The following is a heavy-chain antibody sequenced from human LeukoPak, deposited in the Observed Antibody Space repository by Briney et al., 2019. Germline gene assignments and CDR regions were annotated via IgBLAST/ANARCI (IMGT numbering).Heavy chain of an antibody. Sequence: GGSLRLSCAASGFTFSSYAMSWVRQAPGKGLEWVSAISGSGGSTYYADSVKGRFTISRDNSKNTLYLQMNSLRAEDTAVYYCAKFGNYYDSSGYHYWGQGTLVTVSS. D-gene: IGHD3-22*01. V-gene: IGHV3-23*01. CDR3: AKFGNYYDSSGYHY. J-gene: IGHJ4*02. CDR2: ISGSGGST. CDR1: GFTFSSYA.